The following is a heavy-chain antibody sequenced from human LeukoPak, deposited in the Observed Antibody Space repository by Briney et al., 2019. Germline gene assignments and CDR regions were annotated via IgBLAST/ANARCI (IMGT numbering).Heavy chain of an antibody. Sequence: PSETLSLTCTVSGDSINSRPYYWSWVRQPPGKGLEWLGSIYSSGNTNYNPSLKSRVIISIDTTKNQFSLNLRSVTAADTAVYYCVELWGVSGYYHGTFDYWGQGILVTVSS. CDR1: GDSINSRPYY. CDR2: IYSSGNT. J-gene: IGHJ4*02. V-gene: IGHV4-39*07. CDR3: VELWGVSGYYHGTFDY. D-gene: IGHD3-22*01.